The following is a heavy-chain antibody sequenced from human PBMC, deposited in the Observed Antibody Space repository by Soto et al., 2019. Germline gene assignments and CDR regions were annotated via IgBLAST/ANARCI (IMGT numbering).Heavy chain of an antibody. CDR3: EEKWGLAARPSPDDY. D-gene: IGHD6-6*01. V-gene: IGHV3-23*01. CDR2: ISGSGGST. J-gene: IGHJ4*02. Sequence: GGSLRLSCAASGFTFSSYAMSWVRQAPGKGLEWVSAISGSGGSTYYADSVKGRFTISRDNSKNTLYLQMNSLRAEDTAVYYCEEKWGLAARPSPDDYCGQGPLVTVSS. CDR1: GFTFSSYA.